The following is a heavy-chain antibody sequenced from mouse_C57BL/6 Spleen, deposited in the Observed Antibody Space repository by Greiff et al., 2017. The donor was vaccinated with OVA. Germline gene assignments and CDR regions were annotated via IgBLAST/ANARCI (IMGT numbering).Heavy chain of an antibody. V-gene: IGHV5-4*03. CDR1: GFTFSSYA. CDR3: ARYSNYWYFDV. CDR2: ISDGGSYT. Sequence: EVNLVESGGGLVKPGGSLKLSCAASGFTFSSYAMSWVRQTPEKRLEWVATISDGGSYTYYPDNVKGRFTISRDNAKNNLYLQMSHLKSEDTAMYYCARYSNYWYFDVWGTGTTVTVSS. D-gene: IGHD2-5*01. J-gene: IGHJ1*03.